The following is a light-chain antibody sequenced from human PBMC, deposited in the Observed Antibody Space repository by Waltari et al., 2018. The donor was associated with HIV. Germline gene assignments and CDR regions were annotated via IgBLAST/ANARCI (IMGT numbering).Light chain of an antibody. CDR1: QSISNNF. Sequence: EIVLTQSPGTLSLSPGETAILSCRTTQSISNNFLAWYQQKPGQPPRLLIYSAFIRATGIPDRFSGSGAGTDFTLSISRLEPEDFAVYYCHQYGTAPRTFSQGTTVEIK. CDR2: SAF. V-gene: IGKV3-20*01. CDR3: HQYGTAPRT. J-gene: IGKJ1*01.